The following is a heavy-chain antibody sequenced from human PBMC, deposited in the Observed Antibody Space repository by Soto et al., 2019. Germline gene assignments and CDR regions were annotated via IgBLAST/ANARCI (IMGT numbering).Heavy chain of an antibody. CDR2: FYSSGSI. CDR1: GYSLTTNRYY. CDR3: ARMYSSGYGWFHP. V-gene: IGHV4-39*07. Sequence: DTLYLNSVVPGYSLTTNRYYWSWIRHHPGKGLEWIGSFYSSGSIIYNPSLRSRVSISGDTSSNQFSMSLTSVTAADTARYYCARMYSSGYGWFHPWGQGTLVTVSS. J-gene: IGHJ5*02. D-gene: IGHD6-19*01.